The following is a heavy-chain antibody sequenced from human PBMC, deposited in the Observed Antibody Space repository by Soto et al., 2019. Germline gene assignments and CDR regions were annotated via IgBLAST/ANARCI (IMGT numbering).Heavy chain of an antibody. CDR2: IIPIFGTA. CDR3: ARYYDILTGTSRSYYYYGMDV. CDR1: GGTFSSYA. V-gene: IGHV1-69*13. D-gene: IGHD3-9*01. Sequence: SVKVSCKASGGTFSSYAISWVRQAPGQGLEWMGGIIPIFGTANYAQKFQGRVTITADESTSTAYMELSSLRSEDTAVYYCARYYDILTGTSRSYYYYGMDVWGQGTTGTVSS. J-gene: IGHJ6*02.